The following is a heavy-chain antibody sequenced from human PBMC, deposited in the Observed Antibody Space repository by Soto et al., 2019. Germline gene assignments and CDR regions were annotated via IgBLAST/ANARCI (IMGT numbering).Heavy chain of an antibody. V-gene: IGHV5-51*01. Sequence: XESPNLKCQCSGYSCTTYWIGLVLQMPGKGLEWVGIIYPGDSDTRYSPSFQGQVTISADKSISTAYLQWSSLKASDTAMYYCARLGSSGYPEGYWGQGTLVTVSS. D-gene: IGHD3-22*01. J-gene: IGHJ4*02. CDR3: ARLGSSGYPEGY. CDR2: IYPGDSDT. CDR1: GYSCTTYW.